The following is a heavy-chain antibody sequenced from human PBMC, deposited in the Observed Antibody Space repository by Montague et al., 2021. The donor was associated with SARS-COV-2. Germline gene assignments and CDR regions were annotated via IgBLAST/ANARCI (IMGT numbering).Heavy chain of an antibody. J-gene: IGHJ4*02. CDR3: ARGHPSVSMIVVVFTSASYCFDY. CDR2: IKQSGST. V-gene: IGHV4-34*01. CDR1: GGSFGDDH. Sequence: SETLSLTCGVYGGSFGDDHWCWIRQPPGEGLERIGDIKQSGSTXXXPSXXXRVTISVDTSRNQFSLKLTSVTAADTAVYFCARGHPSVSMIVVVFTSASYCFDYWGQGALVTVSS. D-gene: IGHD3-22*01.